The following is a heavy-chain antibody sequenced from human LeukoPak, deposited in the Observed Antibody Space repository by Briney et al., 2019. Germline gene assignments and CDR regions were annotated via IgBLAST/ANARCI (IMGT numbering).Heavy chain of an antibody. Sequence: PSETLSLTCTVSGGSISSYYWSWIRQPAGKGLEWIGRIYYSGSTNYNPSLKSRVTISVDTSKNQFSLKLSSVTAADTAVYYCARRYVKNRHDYGDYGYYYMDVWGKGTTVTVSS. CDR3: ARRYVKNRHDYGDYGYYYMDV. CDR2: IYYSGST. CDR1: GGSISSYY. V-gene: IGHV4-4*07. J-gene: IGHJ6*03. D-gene: IGHD4-17*01.